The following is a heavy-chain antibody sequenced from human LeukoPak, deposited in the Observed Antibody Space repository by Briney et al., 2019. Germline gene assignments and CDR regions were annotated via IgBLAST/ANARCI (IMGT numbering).Heavy chain of an antibody. J-gene: IGHJ4*02. CDR2: ISYDGSSK. V-gene: IGHV3-30-3*01. CDR1: GFTFSSYA. Sequence: PGGSLRLSCAASGFTFSSYAMHWVRQAPGKGLEWVAVISYDGSSKYYADSVKGRFTISRDNSKNTLYLQMNSLRAEDTAVYYCARDTIAAVVTWFDYWGQGTLVTVSS. D-gene: IGHD6-13*01. CDR3: ARDTIAAVVTWFDY.